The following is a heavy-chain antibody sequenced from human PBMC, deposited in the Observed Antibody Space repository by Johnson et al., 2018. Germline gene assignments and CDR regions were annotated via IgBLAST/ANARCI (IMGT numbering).Heavy chain of an antibody. Sequence: VQLVQSGGGLVQPGGSLRLSCAASGFTFSIYPMTWVRQAPGKGLEWVASIKPDGSEKYYVDSVKGRVTISSDNARTSLYLQMNSLRAEDTSVYYCARRGEGGEGDFQHWGQGTLVVVSS. D-gene: IGHD2-21*01. CDR2: IKPDGSEK. CDR1: GFTFSIYP. V-gene: IGHV3-7*01. CDR3: ARRGEGGEGDFQH. J-gene: IGHJ1*01.